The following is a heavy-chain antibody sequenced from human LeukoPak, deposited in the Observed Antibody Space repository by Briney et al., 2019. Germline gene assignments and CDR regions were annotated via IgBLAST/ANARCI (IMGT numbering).Heavy chain of an antibody. CDR3: ARGPYSYDSSGAFDI. CDR2: IYINGST. J-gene: IGHJ3*02. D-gene: IGHD3-22*01. Sequence: SETLSLTCTVSGGSISSGSYSWSWIRQPAGKGLDWIGHIYINGSTNYNPSLKSRVTISVDTSKNQFSLKLSSVTAADTAVYFCARGPYSYDSSGAFDIWGQGTMVTVSS. V-gene: IGHV4-61*09. CDR1: GGSISSGSYS.